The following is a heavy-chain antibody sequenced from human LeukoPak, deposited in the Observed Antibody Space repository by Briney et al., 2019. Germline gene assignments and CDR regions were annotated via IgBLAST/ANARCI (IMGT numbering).Heavy chain of an antibody. CDR1: GYTFTGYY. CDR3: ARLTNWGDINWFDP. V-gene: IGHV1-2*06. Sequence: ASVKVSCKASGYTFTGYYMHWVRQAPGQGLEWMGRINPNSGGTNYEQKFQGRVTMTRDTSINTAYMELSRLRSDDTAVYYCARLTNWGDINWFDPWGQGTLVTVSS. J-gene: IGHJ5*02. CDR2: INPNSGGT. D-gene: IGHD7-27*01.